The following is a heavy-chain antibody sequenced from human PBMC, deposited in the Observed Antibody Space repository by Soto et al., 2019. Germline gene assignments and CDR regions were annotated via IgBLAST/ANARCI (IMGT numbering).Heavy chain of an antibody. J-gene: IGHJ6*02. D-gene: IGHD2-21*01. CDR3: AKVGVVVRIPMDV. V-gene: IGHV3-23*01. CDR1: GFTFSGYA. Sequence: PGGSLRLSCAASGFTFSGYAMSWVRQAPGKGLEWVSAISGSGGSTYYADSVKGRFTISRDNSKNTLYLQMNSLRAEDTAVYYCAKVGVVVRIPMDVWGQGTTVTVSS. CDR2: ISGSGGST.